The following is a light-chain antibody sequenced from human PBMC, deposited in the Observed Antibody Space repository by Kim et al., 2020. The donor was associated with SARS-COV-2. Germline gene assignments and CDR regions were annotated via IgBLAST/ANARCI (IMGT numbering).Light chain of an antibody. Sequence: EIVMTQSPATLSVPPGERATLSCRASQSVSSNLAWYQQKPGQAPRLLIYGASTRATDIPARFSGSGSGTEFTLTISSLQSEDFAVYYCQQYNNWYTFGQGTKLEI. CDR1: QSVSSN. V-gene: IGKV3-15*01. CDR2: GAS. J-gene: IGKJ2*01. CDR3: QQYNNWYT.